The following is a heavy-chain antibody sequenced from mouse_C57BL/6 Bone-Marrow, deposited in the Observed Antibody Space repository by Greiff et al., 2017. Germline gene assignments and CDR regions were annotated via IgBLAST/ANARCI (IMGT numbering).Heavy chain of an antibody. CDR3: TTFITTVVADY. J-gene: IGHJ2*01. Sequence: EVHLVESGAELVRPGASVKLSCTASGFNIKDDYMHWVKQRPEQGLEWIGWIDPENGDTEYASKFQGKATITADTSSNTADLQLSSLTSEDTALYYCTTFITTVVADYWGQGTTLTVSS. CDR2: IDPENGDT. D-gene: IGHD1-1*01. CDR1: GFNIKDDY. V-gene: IGHV14-4*01.